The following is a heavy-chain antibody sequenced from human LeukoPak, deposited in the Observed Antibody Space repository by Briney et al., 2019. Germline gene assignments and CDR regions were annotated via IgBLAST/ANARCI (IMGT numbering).Heavy chain of an antibody. D-gene: IGHD3-22*01. J-gene: IGHJ1*01. Sequence: GGSLTLSCAASGFTFSSYWMHWVRQAPGKGLVWVSRIKSDGKTNYADSVKGRFTISRDNAENTVSLQMNSLRAEDTGVYYCARAPSEIGGYYPEYFRHWGQGTLVTVSS. V-gene: IGHV3-74*01. CDR1: GFTFSSYW. CDR3: ARAPSEIGGYYPEYFRH. CDR2: IKSDGKT.